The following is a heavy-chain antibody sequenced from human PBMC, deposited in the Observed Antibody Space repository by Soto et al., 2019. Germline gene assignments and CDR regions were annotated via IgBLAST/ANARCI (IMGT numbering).Heavy chain of an antibody. CDR2: VSYSGAT. CDR3: ASPGSTFNH. J-gene: IGHJ4*02. V-gene: IGHV4-59*08. CDR1: GGSIGRYY. Sequence: PSETLSLTCSVSGGSIGRYYWSWVRQAPGKGLEWIAYVSYSGATRYNPSLESRVTISVDTSKNQFSLNLSSVTAADTAVYYCASPGSTFNHWGQGTLVTVSS. D-gene: IGHD3-10*01.